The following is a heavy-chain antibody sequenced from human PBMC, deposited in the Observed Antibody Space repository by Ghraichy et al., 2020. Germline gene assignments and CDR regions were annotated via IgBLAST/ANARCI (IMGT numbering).Heavy chain of an antibody. CDR2: IRSKANRYAT. J-gene: IGHJ6*03. V-gene: IGHV3-73*01. CDR1: WFTFSGFA. Sequence: GGSLRLSCAASWFTFSGFAMHWVRQASGKGLEWVGRIRSKANRYATAYAASVKGRFTISRDDSKNTAYLQMNSLKTEDTAVYYCTTSPGYYMDVWGKGTTVTVSS. CDR3: TTSPGYYMDV.